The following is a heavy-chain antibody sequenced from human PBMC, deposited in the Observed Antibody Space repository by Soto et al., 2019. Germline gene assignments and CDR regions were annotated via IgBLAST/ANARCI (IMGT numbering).Heavy chain of an antibody. V-gene: IGHV1-18*04. CDR2: ISAYNGNT. CDR3: ARGGNGYGDAFDI. CDR1: VYTFTSYG. Sequence: GASVKVSGKAFVYTFTSYGIGWVRQAPGQGLEWMGWISAYNGNTNYAQKLQGRVTMTTDTSTSTAYMELRSLRSDDTAVYYCARGGNGYGDAFDIWGQGTMVTVSS. D-gene: IGHD6-25*01. J-gene: IGHJ3*02.